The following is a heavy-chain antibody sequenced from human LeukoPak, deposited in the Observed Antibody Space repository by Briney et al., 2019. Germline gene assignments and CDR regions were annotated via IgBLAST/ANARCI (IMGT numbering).Heavy chain of an antibody. J-gene: IGHJ4*02. V-gene: IGHV3-74*01. CDR1: GFTFSSYW. CDR2: INSDGSST. D-gene: IGHD3-3*01. CDR3: ARVDWSGYLLIPEDAFDY. Sequence: GGSLRLSCAASGFTFSSYWMHWVRQAPGKGLVWVSRINSDGSSTSYADSVKGRFTISRDNAKNTLYLQMNSLRAEDTAVYYRARVDWSGYLLIPEDAFDYWGQGTLVTVSS.